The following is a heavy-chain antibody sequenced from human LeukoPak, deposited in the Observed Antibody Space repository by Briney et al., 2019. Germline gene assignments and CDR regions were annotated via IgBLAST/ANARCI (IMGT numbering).Heavy chain of an antibody. CDR3: ARETSFRDCSSTSCYYYYYMDV. J-gene: IGHJ6*03. Sequence: GGSLRLSCAASGFTFSNYWMSWVRQAPGKGLEWVAKINQDGSEKYYVDSVKGRFTISRDNAKNSLYLQMNSLRAEDTAVYFCARETSFRDCSSTSCYYYYYMDVWGKGTTVTVSS. V-gene: IGHV3-7*01. CDR2: INQDGSEK. D-gene: IGHD2-2*01. CDR1: GFTFSNYW.